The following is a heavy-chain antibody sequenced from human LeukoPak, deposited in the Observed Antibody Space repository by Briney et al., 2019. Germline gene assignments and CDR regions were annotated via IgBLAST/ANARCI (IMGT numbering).Heavy chain of an antibody. Sequence: PSETLSLTCTVSGGSISSYYWSWIRQPPGKGLEWIGYIYYSGSTNYNPSLKSRVTISVDTSKNQFSLKLSSVTAADTAVYYCARDSDGWGSSYYYGMDVWGQGTTVTVSS. V-gene: IGHV4-59*12. CDR2: IYYSGST. CDR3: ARDSDGWGSSYYYGMDV. D-gene: IGHD3-10*01. J-gene: IGHJ6*02. CDR1: GGSISSYY.